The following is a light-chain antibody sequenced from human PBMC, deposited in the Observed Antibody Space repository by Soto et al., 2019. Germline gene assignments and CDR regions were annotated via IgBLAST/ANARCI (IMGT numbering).Light chain of an antibody. Sequence: EIVLTQSPGILSLSPGERATLSCRASQSVSSSFLDWYQQKPGQAPRLLIYGASSRATGIPDRFSGSGSGTDFTLTISRLEPEDFAVYYCQQYGSSPSALTFGGGTMVDI. J-gene: IGKJ4*01. CDR1: QSVSSSF. CDR3: QQYGSSPSALT. V-gene: IGKV3-20*01. CDR2: GAS.